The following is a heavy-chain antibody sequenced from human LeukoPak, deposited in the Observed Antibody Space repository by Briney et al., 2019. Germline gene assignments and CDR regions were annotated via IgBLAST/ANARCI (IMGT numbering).Heavy chain of an antibody. Sequence: GGSLRLSCAASGFTFNSFGMHWVRQAPGKGLEWLTFIRYDGTNKYYADSVKGRFTISRDNAKNSLYLQMNSLRAEDTAVYYCARLDDYYYYMDVWGKGTTVTVSS. V-gene: IGHV3-30*02. CDR3: ARLDDYYYYMDV. D-gene: IGHD3-16*01. CDR2: IRYDGTNK. CDR1: GFTFNSFG. J-gene: IGHJ6*03.